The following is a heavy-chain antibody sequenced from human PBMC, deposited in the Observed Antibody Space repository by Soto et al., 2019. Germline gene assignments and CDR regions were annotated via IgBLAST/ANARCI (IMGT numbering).Heavy chain of an antibody. Sequence: SETLSLTCTVSGGSIRSSSYYWGWIRQPPGKGLEWIGSIYYSGSTYYNPSLKSRVTISVDTSKNQFSLKLSSVTAADTAVYYCARHAIVVVPAAMQAFDIWGQGTMVTVSS. V-gene: IGHV4-39*01. CDR2: IYYSGST. D-gene: IGHD2-2*01. CDR3: ARHAIVVVPAAMQAFDI. CDR1: GGSIRSSSYY. J-gene: IGHJ3*02.